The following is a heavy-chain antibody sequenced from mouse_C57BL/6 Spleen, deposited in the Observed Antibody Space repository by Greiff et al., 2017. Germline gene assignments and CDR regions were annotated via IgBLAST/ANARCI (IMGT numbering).Heavy chain of an antibody. D-gene: IGHD2-4*01. Sequence: QVQLQQPGAELVQPGASVKLSCTASGYTFTSYWMHWVKQRPGQGLEWIGMIHPNSGSTNYNEKFKSKATLTVDKSSSTAYMQLSSLTSEDAAVYYCARAYYDYGGTAYYFDYWGQGTTLTVSS. V-gene: IGHV1-64*01. CDR3: ARAYYDYGGTAYYFDY. CDR1: GYTFTSYW. J-gene: IGHJ2*01. CDR2: IHPNSGST.